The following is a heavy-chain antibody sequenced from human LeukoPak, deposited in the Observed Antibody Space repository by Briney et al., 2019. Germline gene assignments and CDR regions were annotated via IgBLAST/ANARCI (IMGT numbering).Heavy chain of an antibody. V-gene: IGHV3-20*04. D-gene: IGHD3-9*01. CDR1: GFTFDDYG. Sequence: GGSLRLSCAASGFTFDDYGMSWVRQAPGKGLEWVSGINWNGGSTGYADSVKGRFTISRDNAKNSLYLQMNSLRAEDTALYYCARAPRLRYFDWLDYWGQGTLVTVSS. J-gene: IGHJ4*02. CDR3: ARAPRLRYFDWLDY. CDR2: INWNGGST.